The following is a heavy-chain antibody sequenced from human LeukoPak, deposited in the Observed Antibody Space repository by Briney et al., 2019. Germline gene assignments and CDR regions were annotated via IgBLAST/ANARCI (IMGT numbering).Heavy chain of an antibody. D-gene: IGHD2-2*01. Sequence: SVNVSCKASGGTLSSYAISWVRQAPGQGLEWMGGIIPICGTTKYSQKFEGRVTITAAESTGTAFMDMNSLTSDDTAVYYCASRYCGSANCQWGDYYYYGMDGWGQGTTVTVSS. CDR1: GGTLSSYA. CDR3: ASRYCGSANCQWGDYYYYGMDG. CDR2: IIPICGTT. V-gene: IGHV1-69*01. J-gene: IGHJ6*02.